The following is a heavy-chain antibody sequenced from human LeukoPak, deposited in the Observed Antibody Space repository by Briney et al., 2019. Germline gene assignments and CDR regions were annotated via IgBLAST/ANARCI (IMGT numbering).Heavy chain of an antibody. CDR2: VYTSGST. CDR1: GGSISTYY. Sequence: SETLSLTCTVSGGSISTYYWSWIRQPPGKGLEWIGRVYTSGSTTYSPSLRSRVTMSVDTSKNQLSLKLSSVTAADTAIYYCAGLYVWGKGTTVTISS. J-gene: IGHJ6*04. CDR3: AGLYV. V-gene: IGHV4-4*07.